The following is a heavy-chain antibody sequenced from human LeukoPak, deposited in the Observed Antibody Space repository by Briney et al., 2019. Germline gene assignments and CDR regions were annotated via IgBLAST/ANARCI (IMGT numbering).Heavy chain of an antibody. D-gene: IGHD6-19*01. V-gene: IGHV4-59*01. Sequence: SETLSLTCTVSGGSISSYYWSWIRQPPGKGLEGIGYIYYSGSTNYNPSLKSRVTISVDTSKNQFSLKLSSVTAADTAVYYCARLSYSSGWYYYYGMDVWGQGTTVTVSS. CDR3: ARLSYSSGWYYYYGMDV. J-gene: IGHJ6*02. CDR2: IYYSGST. CDR1: GGSISSYY.